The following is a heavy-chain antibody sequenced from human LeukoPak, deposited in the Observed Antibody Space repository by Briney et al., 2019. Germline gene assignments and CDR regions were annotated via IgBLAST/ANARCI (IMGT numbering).Heavy chain of an antibody. CDR1: GFTLSCCA. Sequence: GRSLRLSCAASGFTLSCCAMSWVRQAPGKRLEWVSSISANGANTFYADSVKGRFSISRDTSKSTLFLQIDTLGADDTAIYYCTKVGAGGYWDYWGQGTLVTVSS. D-gene: IGHD3-16*01. J-gene: IGHJ4*02. CDR2: ISANGANT. V-gene: IGHV3-23*01. CDR3: TKVGAGGYWDY.